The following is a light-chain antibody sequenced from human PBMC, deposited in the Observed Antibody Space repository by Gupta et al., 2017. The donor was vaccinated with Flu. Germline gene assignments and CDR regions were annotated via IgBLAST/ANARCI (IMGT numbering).Light chain of an antibody. Sequence: DIIMTQSPLSLSVTPGQPASISCRSSQSLLHRNGKTFFYWYLQRPGQPPQLLIYEISKRYSGVADRFSGSGSGTYFTLTISRVEAEDVGIYHCRQSIQLPYTFGQGTKLELK. CDR2: EIS. J-gene: IGKJ2*01. CDR3: RQSIQLPYT. CDR1: QSLLHRNGKTF. V-gene: IGKV2D-29*01.